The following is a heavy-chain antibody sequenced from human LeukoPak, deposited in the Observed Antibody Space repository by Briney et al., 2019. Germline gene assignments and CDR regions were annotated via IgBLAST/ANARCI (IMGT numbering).Heavy chain of an antibody. V-gene: IGHV3-33*06. Sequence: PGRSLRLSCAASGFTFSSFGMHWVRQAPGKGLEWVAAIWYDGNNKYYADSVKGRFTISRDNSKNTLYLQMNSLRAEDTAVYYCANSPKYYYYMDVWGKGTTVTVSS. CDR2: IWYDGNNK. D-gene: IGHD2/OR15-2a*01. CDR1: GFTFSSFG. J-gene: IGHJ6*03. CDR3: ANSPKYYYYMDV.